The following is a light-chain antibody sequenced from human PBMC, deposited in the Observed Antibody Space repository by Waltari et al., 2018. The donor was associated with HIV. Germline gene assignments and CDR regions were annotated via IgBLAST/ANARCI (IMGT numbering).Light chain of an antibody. CDR1: SSDVGGYNY. V-gene: IGLV2-11*01. CDR2: DVT. CDR3: CSYADTYFVV. J-gene: IGLJ2*01. Sequence: QSALTQPRSVSGSPGQSVTISCTGTSSDVGGYNYVSWYQHHPNKGPKRLIYDVTKRPSGVPDRCSGSKSGNTASLTISGLQAEDEADYYCCSYADTYFVVFGGRTTLTVL.